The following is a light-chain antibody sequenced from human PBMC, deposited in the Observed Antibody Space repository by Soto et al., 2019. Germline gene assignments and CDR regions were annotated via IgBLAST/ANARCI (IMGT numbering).Light chain of an antibody. V-gene: IGKV3-15*01. J-gene: IGKJ4*01. CDR3: QQYNNWPLT. CDR1: QSVNRN. CDR2: DAS. Sequence: EIVMTQSPATLSVSPGERATLSCRASQSVNRNLAWYQQKPGQTPRLLIYDASSRATGIPARFSGSGSGTDFTLTISSQQSEDFAVYYCQQYNNWPLTFGGGTNVEIK.